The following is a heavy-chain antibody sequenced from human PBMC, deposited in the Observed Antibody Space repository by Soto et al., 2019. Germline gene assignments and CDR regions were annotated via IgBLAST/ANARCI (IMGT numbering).Heavy chain of an antibody. CDR2: IYYSGST. D-gene: IGHD3-22*01. CDR3: ARGVGHYYDSSGYSPPNYFDY. CDR1: GGSFSCYY. Sequence: PSETLSLTCAVYGGSFSCYYWSWIRQPPGKGLEWIGYIYYSGSTNYNPSLKSRVTISVDTSKNQFSLKLSSVTAADTAVYYCARGVGHYYDSSGYSPPNYFDYWGQGTLVTVSS. J-gene: IGHJ4*02. V-gene: IGHV4-59*01.